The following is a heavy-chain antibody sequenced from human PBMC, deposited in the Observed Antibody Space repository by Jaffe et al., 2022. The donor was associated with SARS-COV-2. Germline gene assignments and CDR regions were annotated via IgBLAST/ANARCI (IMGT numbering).Heavy chain of an antibody. CDR3: ARRDYHDSVDRFDP. D-gene: IGHD4-17*01. CDR1: GYTFTRFS. CDR2: INTYTGTP. J-gene: IGHJ5*02. Sequence: QEQLVQSGSELKKPGASVRVSCKASGYTFTRFSIIWVRQAAGQGLEWMGRINTYTGTPTYAQGFTGRFVFSFDASVSTAYLEINDLQAEDTAVYYCARRDYHDSVDRFDPWGQGTLVTVSS. V-gene: IGHV7-4-1*02.